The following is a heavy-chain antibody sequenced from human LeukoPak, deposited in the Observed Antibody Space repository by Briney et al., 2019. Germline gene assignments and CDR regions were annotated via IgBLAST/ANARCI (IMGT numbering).Heavy chain of an antibody. D-gene: IGHD2-15*01. CDR2: LIENGATT. CDR1: GFTFSSHA. CDR3: ARDLAPVVVAAIMDY. J-gene: IGHJ4*02. V-gene: IGHV3-23*01. Sequence: GGSLRLSCAASGFTFSSHAMSWVRRAPGKGLEWVSGLIENGATTYYADSVKGRFTISRDNSRNTMYLQMNSLRAEDTAVYYCARDLAPVVVAAIMDYWGQGTLVPVSS.